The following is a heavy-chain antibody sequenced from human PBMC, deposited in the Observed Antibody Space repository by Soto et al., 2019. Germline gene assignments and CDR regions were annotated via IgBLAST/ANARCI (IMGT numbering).Heavy chain of an antibody. CDR2: IYPGDSDT. CDR1: GYSFTSYW. D-gene: IGHD5-12*01. V-gene: IGHV5-51*01. J-gene: IGHJ6*02. CDR3: ARQLGVATTGDYYYGMDV. Sequence: PGESLKISCKGSGYSFTSYWIGWVRQMPGKGLEWMGIIYPGDSDTRYSPSFQGQVTISADKSISTAYLQWSSLKASDTAMYYCARQLGVATTGDYYYGMDVWGQGTTVTVSS.